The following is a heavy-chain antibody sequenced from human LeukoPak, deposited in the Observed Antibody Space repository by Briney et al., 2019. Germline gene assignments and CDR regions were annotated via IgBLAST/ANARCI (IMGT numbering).Heavy chain of an antibody. V-gene: IGHV4-34*01. CDR1: GGSFSGYY. J-gene: IGHJ4*02. CDR3: ARLGILGVGAVTLDY. D-gene: IGHD3-16*01. Sequence: PSETLSHTCAVYGGSFSGYYGRSGRQPRGKGLGWLGEINHSGSTNYTPYLKSRVTISVDTSKNQFSLKLSTVTAADTAVYYCARLGILGVGAVTLDYWGQGTLVTVSS. CDR2: INHSGST.